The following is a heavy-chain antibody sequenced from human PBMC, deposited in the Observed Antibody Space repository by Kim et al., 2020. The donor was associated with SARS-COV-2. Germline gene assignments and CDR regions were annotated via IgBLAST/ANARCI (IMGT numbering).Heavy chain of an antibody. D-gene: IGHD3-22*01. CDR2: ISYNSGNT. CDR1: GFTFDDYA. J-gene: IGHJ4*02. CDR3: VKGHYDTSGYRDY. Sequence: GGSLRLSCAASGFTFDDYAMHWVRQAPGKGLEWVSTISYNSGNTGYADCVKGRFTISRDNAQNSLYIQMNRLRAEDTALYYCVKGHYDTSGYRDYFGQGTLVTVSS. V-gene: IGHV3-9*01.